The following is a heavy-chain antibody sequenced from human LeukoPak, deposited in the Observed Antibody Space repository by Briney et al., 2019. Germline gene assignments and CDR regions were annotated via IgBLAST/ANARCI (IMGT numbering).Heavy chain of an antibody. CDR3: ARGGAAAGRGTYYYYYIDV. CDR1: GGTFSSYA. D-gene: IGHD6-13*01. J-gene: IGHJ6*03. Sequence: SVKLSCEASGGTFSSYAISWVRQAPGQGLEWMGGIIPIFGTANYAQKLQGRVTITTDESTNTAYMEVSSLRSEDTAVYYCARGGAAAGRGTYYYYYIDVWGKGTTVTVSS. V-gene: IGHV1-69*05. CDR2: IIPIFGTA.